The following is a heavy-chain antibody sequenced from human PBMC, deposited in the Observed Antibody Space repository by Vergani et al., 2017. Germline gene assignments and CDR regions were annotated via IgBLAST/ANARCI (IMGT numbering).Heavy chain of an antibody. CDR2: ISSSSSTI. J-gene: IGHJ6*03. CDR3: ARVEQLGYYYYMDV. CDR1: GFTFSSYS. D-gene: IGHD6-6*01. Sequence: EVQLVESGGGLVQPGGSLRLSCAASGFTFSSYSMNWVRQAPGKGLEWVSYISSSSSTIYYADSVKGRFTISRDNAKNSLYLQMNSLRAEDTAVYYCARVEQLGYYYYMDVWGKGTTVTVSS. V-gene: IGHV3-48*01.